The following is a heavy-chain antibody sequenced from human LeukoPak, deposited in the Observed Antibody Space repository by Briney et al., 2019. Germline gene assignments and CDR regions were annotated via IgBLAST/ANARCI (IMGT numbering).Heavy chain of an antibody. D-gene: IGHD6-13*01. CDR1: GFTFSSYE. CDR3: ATWYAADH. J-gene: IGHJ4*02. CDR2: ISSSGTTI. Sequence: GGSLRLSCAASGFTFSSYEMNWVRQAPGKGLEWISYISSSGTTIYYADSVKGRFTISRNNAKNSLYLQMNSLRAEDTAVYYCATWYAADHWGQGTLVTVSS. V-gene: IGHV3-48*03.